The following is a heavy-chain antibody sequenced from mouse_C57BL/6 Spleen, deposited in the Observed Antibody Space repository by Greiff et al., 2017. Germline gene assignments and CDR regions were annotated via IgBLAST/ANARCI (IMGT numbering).Heavy chain of an antibody. CDR2: ISYDGSN. J-gene: IGHJ4*01. V-gene: IGHV3-6*01. Sequence: ESGPGLVKPSQSLSLTCSVTGYSITSGYYWNWIRQFPGNKLEWMGYISYDGSNNYNPSLKNRISITRDTSKNQFFLKLNSVTTEDTATYYCARVTLATVVATDAMDYWGQGTSVTVSS. CDR1: GYSITSGYY. D-gene: IGHD1-1*01. CDR3: ARVTLATVVATDAMDY.